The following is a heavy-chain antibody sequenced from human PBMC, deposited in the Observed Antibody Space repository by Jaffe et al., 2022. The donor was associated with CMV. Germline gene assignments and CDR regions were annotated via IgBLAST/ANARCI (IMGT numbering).Heavy chain of an antibody. CDR1: GFTFSSYS. CDR3: ARDSVITFGGIIANYYYGMDV. V-gene: IGHV3-21*01. CDR2: ISSSSSYI. J-gene: IGHJ6*02. D-gene: IGHD3-16*02. Sequence: EVQLVESGGGLVKPGGSLRLSCAASGFTFSSYSMNWVRQAPGKGLEWVSSISSSSSYIYYVDSVKGRFTISRDNAKNSLYLQMNSLRAEDTAVYYCARDSVITFGGIIANYYYGMDVWGQGTTVTVSS.